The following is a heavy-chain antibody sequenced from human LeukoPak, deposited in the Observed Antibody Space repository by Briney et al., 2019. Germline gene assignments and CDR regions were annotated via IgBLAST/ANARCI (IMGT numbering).Heavy chain of an antibody. V-gene: IGHV1-18*01. CDR3: VREKYCSGDSCYSGAIYS. CDR2: IGPYNGYT. J-gene: IGHJ4*02. Sequence: GASVKVSCKASGYIFTNYGISWVRQAPGQGLEWMGWIGPYNGYTNYAQKLQGRVTLTTDTSTSTAYMDLRSLRSDDTAVYYCVREKYCSGDSCYSGAIYSWGQGTLVTVSS. D-gene: IGHD2-15*01. CDR1: GYIFTNYG.